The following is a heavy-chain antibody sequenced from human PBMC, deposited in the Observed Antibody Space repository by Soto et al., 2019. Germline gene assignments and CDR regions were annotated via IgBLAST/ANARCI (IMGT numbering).Heavy chain of an antibody. D-gene: IGHD6-13*01. V-gene: IGHV3-15*01. CDR3: TTDAAAGYSRQGY. J-gene: IGHJ4*02. CDR1: GFTFSNAW. Sequence: PGGSLRLSCAASGFTFSNAWMSWVRQAPGKGLEWVGRIKSKTDGGTTDYAAPVKGRFTISRDDSKNTLYLQMNSLKTEDTAVYYCTTDAAAGYSRQGYWGQGTLVTVSS. CDR2: IKSKTDGGTT.